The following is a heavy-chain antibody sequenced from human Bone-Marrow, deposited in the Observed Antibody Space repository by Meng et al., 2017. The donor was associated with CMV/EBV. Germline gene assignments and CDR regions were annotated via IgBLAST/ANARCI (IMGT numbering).Heavy chain of an antibody. CDR1: GFTFSSYG. D-gene: IGHD5-18*01. J-gene: IGHJ6*02. CDR3: AKDQTAMVFYYYYYGRDV. Sequence: GESLKISCAASGFTFSSYGMHWVRQAPGKGLEWVAFIRYDGSNKYYADSVKGRFTISRDNSKNTLYLQMNSLRAEDTAVYYCAKDQTAMVFYYYYYGRDVWGQGNTVNV. V-gene: IGHV3-30*02. CDR2: IRYDGSNK.